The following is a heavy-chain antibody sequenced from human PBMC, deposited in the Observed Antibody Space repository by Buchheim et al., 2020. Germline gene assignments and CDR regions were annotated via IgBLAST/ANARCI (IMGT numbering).Heavy chain of an antibody. CDR3: AREDGYCTGGSCYDWFDP. CDR1: GFTFSSYW. CDR2: IKSDGSST. D-gene: IGHD2-15*01. V-gene: IGHV3-74*01. J-gene: IGHJ5*02. Sequence: EVQLVESGGGLVQPGGSLRLSCAASGFTFSSYWMHWVRQGPGKGLVWVSRIKSDGSSTTYADSVKGLFTISRDNGKHTLYLQMNSLRAEDTAVYYCAREDGYCTGGSCYDWFDPWGQGT.